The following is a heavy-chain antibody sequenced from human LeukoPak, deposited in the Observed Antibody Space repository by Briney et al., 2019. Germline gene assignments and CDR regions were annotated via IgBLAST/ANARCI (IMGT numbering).Heavy chain of an antibody. CDR2: IIPILGIA. D-gene: IGHD6-13*01. CDR1: GGTFSSYA. Sequence: SVKVSCKASGGTFSSYAIRWVRQAPGQGLEWMGRIIPILGIANYAQKFQGRVTITADKSTSTAYMELSSLRSEDTAVYYCASARSSSWYVGTYYYYYGMDVWGQGTTVTVSS. CDR3: ASARSSSWYVGTYYYYYGMDV. V-gene: IGHV1-69*04. J-gene: IGHJ6*02.